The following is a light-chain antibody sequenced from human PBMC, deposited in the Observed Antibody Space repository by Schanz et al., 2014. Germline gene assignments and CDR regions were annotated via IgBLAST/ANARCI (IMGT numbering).Light chain of an antibody. V-gene: IGKV1-39*01. CDR2: AAS. CDR1: QSISSY. CDR3: HQTYNTPLT. J-gene: IGKJ4*01. Sequence: DIQMTQSPSSLSASVGDRVTITCRASQSISSYLNWYQQKPGKAPKLLIYAASFLRSGVPSRFSGSGSGTDFTLTISSLQPEDFATYYCHQTYNTPLTFGGGTKVEIK.